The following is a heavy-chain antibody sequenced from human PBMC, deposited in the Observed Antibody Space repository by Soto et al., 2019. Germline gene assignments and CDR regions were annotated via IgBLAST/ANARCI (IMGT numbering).Heavy chain of an antibody. D-gene: IGHD1-26*01. V-gene: IGHV1-18*01. CDR2: ISTYNGKT. CDR3: ARLLTEGATYREDAVDM. J-gene: IGHJ3*02. Sequence: QLQLVQSGGEVKTPGASVKVSCTTSGYTFTSHGISWVRQAPGQGLEWMGWISTYNGKTDYAQKFQGRVTMTADTRTSTVYREVRSLRSDDTAVYYCARLLTEGATYREDAVDMWGQGTKVTVSS. CDR1: GYTFTSHG.